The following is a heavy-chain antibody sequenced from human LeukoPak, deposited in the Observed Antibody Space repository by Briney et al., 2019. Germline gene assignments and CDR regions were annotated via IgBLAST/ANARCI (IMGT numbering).Heavy chain of an antibody. J-gene: IGHJ5*02. V-gene: IGHV3-33*01. CDR2: ISYDGSDK. CDR3: ARDVTISGNNWFDP. CDR1: GFTFSSYG. Sequence: GRSLRLSCAASGFTFSSYGIHWVRQAPGKGLEWVAFISYDGSDKSYADSVMGRFTISRDNSKNMLYLQMSSLRAEDTAVFYCARDVTISGNNWFDPWGQGTPVTVSS. D-gene: IGHD5-24*01.